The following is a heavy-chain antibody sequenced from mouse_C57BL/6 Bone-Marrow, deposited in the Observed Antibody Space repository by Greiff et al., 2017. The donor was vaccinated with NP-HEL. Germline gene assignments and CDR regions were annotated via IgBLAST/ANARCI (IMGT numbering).Heavy chain of an antibody. CDR3: ARRALLLWDY. D-gene: IGHD1-1*01. J-gene: IGHJ4*01. CDR1: GYAFSSSW. CDR2: IYPGDGDT. V-gene: IGHV1-82*01. Sequence: VQLQQSGPELVKPGASVKISCKASGYAFSSSWMNWVKQRPGKGLEWIGRIYPGDGDTNYNGKFKGKATLTADKSSSTAYMQLSSLTSEDSAVYFCARRALLLWDYWGQGTSVTVSS.